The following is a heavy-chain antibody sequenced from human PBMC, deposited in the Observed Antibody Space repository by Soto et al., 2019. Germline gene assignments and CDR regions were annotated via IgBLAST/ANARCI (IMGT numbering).Heavy chain of an antibody. D-gene: IGHD6-19*01. CDR2: INPNSGGT. CDR3: ARGGAGLGAVAGPPSYYYGMDV. Sequence: ASVKVSCKASGYTFTGYYMHWVRQAPGQGLEWMGWINPNSGGTNYAQKFQGWVTMTRDTSISTAYMELSRLRSDDTAVYYCARGGAGLGAVAGPPSYYYGMDVWGQGTTVTVSS. CDR1: GYTFTGYY. J-gene: IGHJ6*02. V-gene: IGHV1-2*04.